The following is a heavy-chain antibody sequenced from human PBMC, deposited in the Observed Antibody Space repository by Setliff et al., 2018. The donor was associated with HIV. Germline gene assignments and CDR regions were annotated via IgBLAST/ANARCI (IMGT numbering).Heavy chain of an antibody. V-gene: IGHV4-59*11. CDR2: FYYSGST. CDR1: GVSISYHS. CDR3: ARLGEF. J-gene: IGHJ4*02. D-gene: IGHD3-16*01. Sequence: SETLSLTCPVSGVSISYHSWTWIRQPPGKGLEWIGYFYYSGSTNYNPSLKGRVTISADTSENQLSLKLSSLTAADTAVYYCARLGEFWSQGSLVTVSS.